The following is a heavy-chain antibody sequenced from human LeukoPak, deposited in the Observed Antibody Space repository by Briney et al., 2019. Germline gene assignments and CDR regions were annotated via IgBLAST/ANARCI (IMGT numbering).Heavy chain of an antibody. V-gene: IGHV4-39*01. J-gene: IGHJ4*02. D-gene: IGHD2-21*01. Sequence: PSETLSLTCTVSGGSISSSSYYWGWIRQPPGRGLEWIGSIYYSGSTYYNPSLKSRVTISVDTSKNQFSLKLSSVTATDTAVYYCARLPRLVVIAIKGYYFDYWGQGTLVTVSS. CDR1: GGSISSSSYY. CDR3: ARLPRLVVIAIKGYYFDY. CDR2: IYYSGST.